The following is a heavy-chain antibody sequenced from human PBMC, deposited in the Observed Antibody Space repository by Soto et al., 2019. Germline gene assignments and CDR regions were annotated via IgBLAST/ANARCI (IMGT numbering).Heavy chain of an antibody. J-gene: IGHJ5*02. CDR2: IIPILDVA. V-gene: IGHV1-69*02. Sequence: QVQLLQSGGEVKKPGSSVKVSCKSSGGTFSTDTISWVRQAPGQGLEWMGRIIPILDVANYAENFQGRLTITADKPTTTAYMELSSLRSEDTAMYDCARGSYYGGHYEAWFDPWGQGTLVTVSS. D-gene: IGHD3-3*01. CDR3: ARGSYYGGHYEAWFDP. CDR1: GGTFSTDT.